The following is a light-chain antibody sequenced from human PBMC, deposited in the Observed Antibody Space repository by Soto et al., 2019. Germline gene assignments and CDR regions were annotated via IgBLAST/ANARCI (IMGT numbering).Light chain of an antibody. CDR3: SSYTTSSTRV. CDR1: SRDIGIYKY. V-gene: IGLV2-14*01. J-gene: IGLJ1*01. Sequence: QSALTQPASVSGSPGQSIAISCTGSSRDIGIYKYVSWYQQHPGKVPKLIIYEVTNRPSGVSNRFSGSKSGNTASLTISGLQAEDEADYYCSSYTTSSTRVFGTGTKVTVL. CDR2: EVT.